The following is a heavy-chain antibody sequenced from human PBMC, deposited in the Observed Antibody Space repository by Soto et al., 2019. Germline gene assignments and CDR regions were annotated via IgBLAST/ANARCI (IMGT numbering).Heavy chain of an antibody. CDR3: ASSAGHPGDFFYYNGMDV. V-gene: IGHV4-59*01. CDR2: IDYSGSI. Sequence: PSETLSLTCTVSGGSISSYYWSWIRQPPGKGLEWIGNIDYSGSINYNPSLKSPVTLSIDTSKNQFSLKLMSVTAADTAVYYCASSAGHPGDFFYYNGMDVWGKGTTVTVSS. J-gene: IGHJ6*04. CDR1: GGSISSYY. D-gene: IGHD3-10*01.